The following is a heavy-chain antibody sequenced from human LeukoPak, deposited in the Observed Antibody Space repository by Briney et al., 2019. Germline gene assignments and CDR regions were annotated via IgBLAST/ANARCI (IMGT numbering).Heavy chain of an antibody. CDR1: GGTFSSYA. CDR2: IIPIFGTA. J-gene: IGHJ4*02. CDR3: AKDQRWESPHYLDS. D-gene: IGHD1-26*01. V-gene: IGHV1-69*13. Sequence: SVKVSCKASGGTFSSYAISWVRQTPGQGLEWMGGIIPIFGTANYAQKFQGRVTITADESTSTAYMELSSLRSEDTAVYYCAKDQRWESPHYLDSWGQGTLVTVSS.